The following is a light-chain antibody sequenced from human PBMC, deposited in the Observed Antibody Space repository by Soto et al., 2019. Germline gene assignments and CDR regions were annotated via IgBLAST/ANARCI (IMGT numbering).Light chain of an antibody. CDR2: RNN. J-gene: IGLJ3*02. Sequence: QAVVTQPPSASGTPGQRVTISCSGSSSNIGSNYVYWYQQLPGTAPKLLIYRNNQRPSGVPDRFSGSKSGTSASLAISGLRSEDEADYYCAAWGDSLSGDWVFGGGTKVTVL. CDR1: SSNIGSNY. V-gene: IGLV1-47*01. CDR3: AAWGDSLSGDWV.